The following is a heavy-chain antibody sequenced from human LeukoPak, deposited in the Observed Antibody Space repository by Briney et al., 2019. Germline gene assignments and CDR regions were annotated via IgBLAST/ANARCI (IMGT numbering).Heavy chain of an antibody. Sequence: SQTLSLTCAVSSGSISSGGYSWSWIRQPPGKGLEWIGYIYHSGSTYYNPSLKSRVTISVDRSKNQFSLKLSSVTAADTAVYYCARSGVRGVYDAFDIWGQGTMVTVSS. CDR1: SGSISSGGYS. D-gene: IGHD3-10*01. J-gene: IGHJ3*02. CDR2: IYHSGST. V-gene: IGHV4-30-2*01. CDR3: ARSGVRGVYDAFDI.